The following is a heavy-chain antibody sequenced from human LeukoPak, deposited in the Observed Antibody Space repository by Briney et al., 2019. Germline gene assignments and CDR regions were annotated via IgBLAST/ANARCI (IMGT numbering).Heavy chain of an antibody. Sequence: PGGSLRLSCAASGFTFSTFPMHWVRQAPGKGLEWVAVISYDGSNKYYPDSVKGRFTIPRDNSKNTLYLQMNSMRAEDTAVYYCAKSYDSGWYVSDYWGQGNLVTVSS. J-gene: IGHJ4*02. CDR3: AKSYDSGWYVSDY. CDR2: ISYDGSNK. V-gene: IGHV3-30*18. D-gene: IGHD6-19*01. CDR1: GFTFSTFP.